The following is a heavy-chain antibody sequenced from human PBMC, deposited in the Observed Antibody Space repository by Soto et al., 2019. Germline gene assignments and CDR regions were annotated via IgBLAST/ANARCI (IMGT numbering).Heavy chain of an antibody. Sequence: GGSLRLSCAASGFTFSSYAMSWVRQAPGKGLEWVSAISGSGGSTYYADSVKGRFTISRDNSKNTLYLQMNSLRGEDTAVYYCAKYFGEGQQVVIHFEHWGQGTLVTVSS. CDR1: GFTFSSYA. V-gene: IGHV3-23*01. D-gene: IGHD6-13*01. CDR3: AKYFGEGQQVVIHFEH. CDR2: ISGSGGST. J-gene: IGHJ1*01.